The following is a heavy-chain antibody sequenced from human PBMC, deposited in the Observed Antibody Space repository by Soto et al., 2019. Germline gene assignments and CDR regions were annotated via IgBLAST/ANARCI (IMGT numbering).Heavy chain of an antibody. J-gene: IGHJ5*02. CDR2: IQYGGST. V-gene: IGHV4-61*03. CDR1: GASVIRGSYY. D-gene: IGHD3-3*01. CDR3: AREVDVWSGYYTDWFDP. Sequence: SETLSLTCTVSGASVIRGSYYWSWIRQRPGMGLEWIGYIQYGGSTNYNPSLKSRVTISVDTSKNHFSLKLSSVTAADTAVYYCAREVDVWSGYYTDWFDPWGQGTLVTVSS.